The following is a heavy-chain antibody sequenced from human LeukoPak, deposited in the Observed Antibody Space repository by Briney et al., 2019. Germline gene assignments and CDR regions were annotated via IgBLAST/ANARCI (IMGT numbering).Heavy chain of an antibody. D-gene: IGHD1-26*01. CDR2: IYSGGST. Sequence: GRSLRLSCAASGFTFDDYAMNWVRQAPGKGLEWVSVIYSGGSTYYADSVKGRFTISRDNSKNTLYLQMNSLRGEDTAVYYCTRDLYSGSYYIWGQGTLVTVSP. CDR1: GFTFDDYA. CDR3: TRDLYSGSYYI. V-gene: IGHV3-66*01. J-gene: IGHJ4*02.